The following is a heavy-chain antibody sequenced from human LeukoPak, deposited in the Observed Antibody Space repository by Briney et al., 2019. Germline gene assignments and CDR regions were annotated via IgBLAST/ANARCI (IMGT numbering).Heavy chain of an antibody. D-gene: IGHD3-3*01. CDR2: IYTSGST. CDR1: GASISSYH. Sequence: SETLSLTCTVSGASISSYHWSWIRQPAGEGLEWTGRIYTSGSTNYNPSLKSRVTMSVDTSKNQFSLKLTSVTAADTAVYYCVRYEGDFWGQGTLVTVSS. V-gene: IGHV4-4*07. CDR3: VRYEGDF. J-gene: IGHJ4*02.